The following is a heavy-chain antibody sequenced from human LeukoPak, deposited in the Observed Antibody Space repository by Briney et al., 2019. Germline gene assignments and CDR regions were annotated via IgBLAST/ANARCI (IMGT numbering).Heavy chain of an antibody. CDR1: GFTFNRCW. CDR2: INPDGRDT. D-gene: IGHD2-21*02. Sequence: GGSLRLSCVVSGFTFNRCWMNWVRQAPGKGLEWVAHINPDGRDTYYVNSVKGRFTISRDNAQNSMYLQMNSLRVEDTAVYYCTSWGDTTAEYFQRWGQGTLVTVSS. V-gene: IGHV3-7*01. CDR3: TSWGDTTAEYFQR. J-gene: IGHJ1*01.